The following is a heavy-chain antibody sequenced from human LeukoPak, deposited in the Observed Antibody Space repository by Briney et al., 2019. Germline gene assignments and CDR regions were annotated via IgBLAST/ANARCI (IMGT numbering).Heavy chain of an antibody. V-gene: IGHV1-46*04. CDR3: ARDAYKGIYGFDY. CDR1: GYTFTDYY. J-gene: IGHJ4*02. Sequence: ASVKVSCKASGYTFTDYYLHWVRQAPGQGLEWMGMINPSGGTTSYAQKLQGRVTMTRDTSTSTVFMELSGLRSEDTAVFYCARDAYKGIYGFDYWGQGPLVTVS. CDR2: INPSGGTT. D-gene: IGHD1-14*01.